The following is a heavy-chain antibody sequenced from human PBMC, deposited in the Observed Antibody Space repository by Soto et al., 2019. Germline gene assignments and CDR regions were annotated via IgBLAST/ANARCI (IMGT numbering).Heavy chain of an antibody. V-gene: IGHV4-59*01. J-gene: IGHJ6*02. Sequence: SETLSLTCTVSGGSISSYYWTWIRQPPGKGLEWIGYMYNTGSTIYNPSLKSRVTISVDTSKNQFSLKLNSVTAADTAVYYCARDLWGYCGADCYPLDVWGQGTTVTVS. D-gene: IGHD2-21*02. CDR2: MYNTGST. CDR1: GGSISSYY. CDR3: ARDLWGYCGADCYPLDV.